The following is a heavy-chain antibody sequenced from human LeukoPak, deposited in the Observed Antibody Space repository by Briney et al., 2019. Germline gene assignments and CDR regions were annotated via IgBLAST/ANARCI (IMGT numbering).Heavy chain of an antibody. CDR2: ISGSGGST. CDR1: GFTFSSYA. J-gene: IGHJ3*02. CDR3: AKRRRSAVADPTGAFDI. V-gene: IGHV3-23*01. D-gene: IGHD6-19*01. Sequence: SGGSLRLSCAASGFTFSSYAMSWVRQAPGKGLEWVSAISGSGGSTYYADSVKGRFTISRDNSKNTLYLQMNSLRAEDTAVYYCAKRRRSAVADPTGAFDIWGQGTMVTVSS.